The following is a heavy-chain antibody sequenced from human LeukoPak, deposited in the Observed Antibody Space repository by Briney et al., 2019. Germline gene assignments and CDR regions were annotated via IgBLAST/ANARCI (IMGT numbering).Heavy chain of an antibody. V-gene: IGHV1-46*01. CDR3: ARAGDIVTTGGYYFDY. J-gene: IGHJ4*02. CDR2: INLSGGST. CDR1: GYTFTSYY. D-gene: IGHD5-12*01. Sequence: ASVKVSCKASGYTFTSYYMHRVRQAPGQGLEWMGIINLSGGSTSYAQKFQGRVTMTRDTSTSTVYMELSSLRSEDTAVYYCARAGDIVTTGGYYFDYWGQGTLVTVSS.